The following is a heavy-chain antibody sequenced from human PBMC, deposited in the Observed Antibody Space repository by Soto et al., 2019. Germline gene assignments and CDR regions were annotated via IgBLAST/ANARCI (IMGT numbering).Heavy chain of an antibody. CDR3: ARPFGLNAFDI. V-gene: IGHV3-21*04. Sequence: PGGSLRLSCTASGFTFSTYSLNWVRQSPGKGLEWVSSISSTSTYIHYADSVQGRFTISRDNSKNTLYLQMNSLRAEDTAVYYCARPFGLNAFDIWGQGTMVTVSS. CDR2: ISSTSTYI. J-gene: IGHJ3*02. D-gene: IGHD3-10*01. CDR1: GFTFSTYS.